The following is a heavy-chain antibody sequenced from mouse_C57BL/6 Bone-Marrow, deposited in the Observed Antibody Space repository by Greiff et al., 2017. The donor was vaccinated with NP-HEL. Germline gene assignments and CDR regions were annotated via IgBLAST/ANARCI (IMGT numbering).Heavy chain of an antibody. J-gene: IGHJ4*01. Sequence: DVQLQESGPGLAKPSQTLSLTCSVTGYSITSDYWNWIRKFPGNKLEYMGYISYSGSTYSNPSLKSRISITRDTSKNQYYLQLNSVTTEDTATYYCARSPLWLRRNYYAMDYWGQGTSVTVSS. CDR1: GYSITSDY. CDR2: ISYSGST. CDR3: ARSPLWLRRNYYAMDY. V-gene: IGHV3-8*01. D-gene: IGHD2-2*01.